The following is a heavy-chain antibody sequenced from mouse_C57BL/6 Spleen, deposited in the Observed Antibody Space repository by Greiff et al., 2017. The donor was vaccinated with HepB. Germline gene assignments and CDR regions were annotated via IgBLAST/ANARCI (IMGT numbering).Heavy chain of an antibody. Sequence: QVQLQQPGAELVMPGASVKLSCKASGYTFTSYWMHWVKQRTGQGLEWIGEIYPRSGNTYYNEKFKGKATLTADKSSSTAYMELRSLTSEDSAVYFCAREESGNYAYWGQGTLVTVSA. CDR2: IYPRSGNT. CDR1: GYTFTSYW. J-gene: IGHJ3*01. V-gene: IGHV1-81*01. D-gene: IGHD2-1*01. CDR3: AREESGNYAY.